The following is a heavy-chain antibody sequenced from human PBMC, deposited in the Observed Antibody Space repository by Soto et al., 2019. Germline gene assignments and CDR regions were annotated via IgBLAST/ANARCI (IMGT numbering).Heavy chain of an antibody. V-gene: IGHV4-59*08. Sequence: QVQLQESGPGLVKPSETLSLTCTVSGGSISGYYWSWVRQPPGKGLEWIGYIFHGGSTKYNPSFSSRVSMSVDTPKNQLSLKQTSVTAADTAVYYCARASTLFGPVLSDWGQGSLVTVSS. CDR2: IFHGGST. J-gene: IGHJ4*02. D-gene: IGHD3-3*01. CDR3: ARASTLFGPVLSD. CDR1: GGSISGYY.